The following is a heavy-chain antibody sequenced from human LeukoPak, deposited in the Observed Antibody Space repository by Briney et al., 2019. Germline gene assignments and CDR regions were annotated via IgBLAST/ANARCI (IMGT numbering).Heavy chain of an antibody. V-gene: IGHV3-23*01. CDR3: TKEGSGGYNYFFDY. CDR2: ISGSGGST. Sequence: GGSLRLSCAASGFTFSSYAMSWVRQAPGKGLEWVSAISGSGGSTYYADSVKGRFTISRDNSKNTLYLQMNSLRAGDTAVYYCTKEGSGGYNYFFDYWGQGTLVTVSS. J-gene: IGHJ4*02. D-gene: IGHD3-22*01. CDR1: GFTFSSYA.